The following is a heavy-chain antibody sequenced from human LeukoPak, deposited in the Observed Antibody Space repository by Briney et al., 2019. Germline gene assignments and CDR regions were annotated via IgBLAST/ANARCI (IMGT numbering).Heavy chain of an antibody. CDR1: GGSVSSSSYY. CDR2: IFYVGDT. V-gene: IGHV4-39*01. Sequence: SETLSLTCSVSGGSVSSSSYYWGWIRQPAGKGPEWIGTIFYVGDTYYNPPLKSRVTISVDMSKNQFSLKLSSVTAADTAVYYCARPEIVVVPAAMPGWFDPWGQGTLVTVSS. D-gene: IGHD2-2*01. CDR3: ARPEIVVVPAAMPGWFDP. J-gene: IGHJ5*02.